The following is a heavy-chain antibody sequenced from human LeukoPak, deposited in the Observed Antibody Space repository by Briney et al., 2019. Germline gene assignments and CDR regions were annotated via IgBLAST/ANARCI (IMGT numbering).Heavy chain of an antibody. D-gene: IGHD6-13*01. J-gene: IGHJ4*02. CDR2: IYHSGST. Sequence: PSGTLSLTCDVSGGSIRNSNWWSWVRQPPGKGLEWIGQIYHSGSTNYNPSLKSRVTMSVDKSKNQFSLNLTSVTAADTAVYYCARVSRYSSSYDGYWGQGTLVTVSS. CDR1: GGSIRNSNW. CDR3: ARVSRYSSSYDGY. V-gene: IGHV4-4*02.